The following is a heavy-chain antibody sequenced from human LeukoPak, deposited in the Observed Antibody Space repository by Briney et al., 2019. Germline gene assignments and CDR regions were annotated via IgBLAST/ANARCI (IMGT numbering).Heavy chain of an antibody. CDR3: ARVSSSWYQDWYFDL. V-gene: IGHV4-4*07. D-gene: IGHD6-13*01. CDR2: IDTSGNT. CDR1: GGSISSHY. J-gene: IGHJ2*01. Sequence: PSETLSLTCTVSGGSISSHYWSWIRQPAGKGLEWIGRIDTSGNTNYKPSLKSRVTMSVDTSKNQFSLKLSSVTAADTAVYYCARVSSSWYQDWYFDLWGRGTLVTVSS.